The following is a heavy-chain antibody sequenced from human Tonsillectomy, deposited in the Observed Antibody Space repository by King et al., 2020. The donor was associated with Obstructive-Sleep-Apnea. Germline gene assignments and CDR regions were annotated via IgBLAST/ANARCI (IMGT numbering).Heavy chain of an antibody. Sequence: VQLVKSGAEVKKPGASVKVSCKASGYTFTGYYMHWVRQAPGQGLEWMGWINPNSGGTNYAQKVQGWVTMTRDTSITTAYMELTRLRSDDTAVYYCARLRGDYLDFDYWGQGTLVTVSS. CDR3: ARLRGDYLDFDY. CDR1: GYTFTGYY. D-gene: IGHD3-10*01. CDR2: INPNSGGT. J-gene: IGHJ4*02. V-gene: IGHV1-2*04.